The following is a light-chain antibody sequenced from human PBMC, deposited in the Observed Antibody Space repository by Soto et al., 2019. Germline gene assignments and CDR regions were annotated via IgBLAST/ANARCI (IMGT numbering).Light chain of an antibody. J-gene: IGKJ1*01. CDR1: QSISSNF. Sequence: EIVLTQSPGTLSLSPGERATLSCRASQSISSNFLAWYQQKRGQAPRLLIHGASNRATGIPDRLSGSGSGTDFTLTITRLEPEDFAVYYCQQYGGSPRTFGQGTKVEVK. CDR2: GAS. V-gene: IGKV3-20*01. CDR3: QQYGGSPRT.